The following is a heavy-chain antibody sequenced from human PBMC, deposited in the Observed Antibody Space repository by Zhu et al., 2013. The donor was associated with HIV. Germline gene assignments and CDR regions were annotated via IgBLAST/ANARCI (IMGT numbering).Heavy chain of an antibody. Sequence: QAQLVQSGAEVKKPGSSVKVSCKASGGTFSSYAISWVRQAPGQGLEWMGGIIPMFGTANYAQKFQGRVTITADESTSTAYMQLSSLRSEDTAVYYCARDHNSGYYSYFDYWGQGTLVTVSS. CDR3: ARDHNSGYYSYFDY. V-gene: IGHV1-69*01. CDR1: GGTFSSYA. D-gene: IGHD3-22*01. CDR2: IIPMFGTA. J-gene: IGHJ4*02.